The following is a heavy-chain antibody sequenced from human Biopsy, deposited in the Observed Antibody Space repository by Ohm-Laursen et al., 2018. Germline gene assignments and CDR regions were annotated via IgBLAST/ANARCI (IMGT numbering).Heavy chain of an antibody. CDR1: GCDINNYY. D-gene: IGHD3-22*01. Sequence: GTLSLTCTVSGCDINNYYWSWIRQPPGKGLVWIGCVYYTGSTDYNPSHQSRVTITVDTSKNHYSLRLRSVTPADTAINYCARDRGYYSDRTVPGYFDLWGRGTLVTVSS. CDR3: ARDRGYYSDRTVPGYFDL. J-gene: IGHJ2*01. V-gene: IGHV4-59*01. CDR2: VYYTGST.